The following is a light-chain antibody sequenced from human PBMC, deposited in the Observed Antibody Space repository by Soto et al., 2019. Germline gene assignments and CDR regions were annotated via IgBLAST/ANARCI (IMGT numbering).Light chain of an antibody. CDR3: QQSYSTPQT. CDR2: AAS. Sequence: DIQMTQSPSSLSASVGDRVTITCQAGQSISSYLNWYQQKPGKAPKLLIYAASSLQSGVPSRFSGSGSGTDFTLTISSLQPEDFATYYCQQSYSTPQTFGQGTKLEIK. CDR1: QSISSY. J-gene: IGKJ2*01. V-gene: IGKV1-39*01.